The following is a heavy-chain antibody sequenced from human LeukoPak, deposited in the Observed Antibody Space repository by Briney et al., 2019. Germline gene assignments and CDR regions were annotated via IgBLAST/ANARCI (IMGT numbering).Heavy chain of an antibody. CDR3: VKSSDWYLEY. V-gene: IGHV1-2*02. D-gene: IGHD3-9*01. J-gene: IGHJ4*02. Sequence: ASMKVSCKASGYSFTSYYIHWVRQAPGQGLTWMGWIKPNSGGTNYAQNFQGRVTLTRDTTISTAYMELSRLRSDDTAVYYCVKSSDWYLEYWGQGTLVTVSS. CDR1: GYSFTSYY. CDR2: IKPNSGGT.